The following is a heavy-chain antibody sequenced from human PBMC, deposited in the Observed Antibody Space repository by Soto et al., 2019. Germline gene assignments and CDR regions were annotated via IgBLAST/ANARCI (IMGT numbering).Heavy chain of an antibody. D-gene: IGHD6-19*01. CDR1: GYTFTSYD. Sequence: QVQLVQSGAEVKKPGASVKVSCKASGYTFTSYDINWVRQATGQGLEWMGWMNPNSGNTGYAQKFQGRVTMTRNTSIRTAYMQLRSLGSEAAVVYCCAGARAVGGFDYWGQGTRVTVSS. CDR2: MNPNSGNT. CDR3: AGARAVGGFDY. J-gene: IGHJ4*02. V-gene: IGHV1-8*01.